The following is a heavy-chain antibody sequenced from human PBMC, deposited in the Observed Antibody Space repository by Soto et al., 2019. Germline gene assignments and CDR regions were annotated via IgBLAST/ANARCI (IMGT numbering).Heavy chain of an antibody. D-gene: IGHD3-3*01. CDR3: ARENWSDVD. V-gene: IGHV1-2*02. J-gene: IGHJ4*01. CDR2: MNTNDGDT. CDR1: GYTFTNY. Sequence: QAQLMQSGAEAKKPGTSVKVSCKVSGYTFTNYFHCIRQHPGEGLEWMGWMNTNDGDTEYARKFQCRVMLTRDTYITAAYMELRSLTSDDTGIYYCARENWSDVDWGHATVVTVSS.